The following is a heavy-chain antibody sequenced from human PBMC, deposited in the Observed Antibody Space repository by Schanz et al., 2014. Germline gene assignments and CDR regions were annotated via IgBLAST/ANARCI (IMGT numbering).Heavy chain of an antibody. CDR2: IYPGDSDT. D-gene: IGHD1-26*01. CDR1: GYSFTSYW. Sequence: EVQLVQSGAEVKKPGESLKISCKGSGYSFTSYWIGWVRQMPGKGLEWMGIIYPGDSDTRYSPSFQGQVTISADKSISTASLQWSSLKASDSAMYYCARLEQVGARNKNSYDAFDIWGQGTMVTVSS. CDR3: ARLEQVGARNKNSYDAFDI. V-gene: IGHV5-51*01. J-gene: IGHJ3*02.